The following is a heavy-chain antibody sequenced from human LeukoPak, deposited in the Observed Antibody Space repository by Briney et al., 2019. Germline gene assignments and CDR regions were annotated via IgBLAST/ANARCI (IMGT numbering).Heavy chain of an antibody. D-gene: IGHD7-27*01. CDR2: ISGRGDST. Sequence: PGGSLRLSCAASGFTFSSFAMSWVRQAPGKGLEWVSVISGRGDSTYYADSVKGRFTISRDNSKSTVYLQMNSLRAEDTAAYYCARETGDFDSWGQGTLVIVSS. J-gene: IGHJ4*02. V-gene: IGHV3-23*01. CDR3: ARETGDFDS. CDR1: GFTFSSFA.